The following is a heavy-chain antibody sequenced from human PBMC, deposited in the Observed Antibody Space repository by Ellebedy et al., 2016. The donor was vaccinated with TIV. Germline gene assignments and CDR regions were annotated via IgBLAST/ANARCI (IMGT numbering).Heavy chain of an antibody. CDR3: ARGRYLSRHSLDV. CDR2: TSYDDSIQ. D-gene: IGHD2-21*01. CDR1: GFTFSKHG. V-gene: IGHV3-30*19. J-gene: IGHJ6*02. Sequence: GESLKISCIASGFTFSKHGMHWVRQAPGKGLEWVALTSYDDSIQYYADSVKGRFTISRDNSKSALYLQMNSLREEDTALYFCARGRYLSRHSLDVWGQGTTVTVSS.